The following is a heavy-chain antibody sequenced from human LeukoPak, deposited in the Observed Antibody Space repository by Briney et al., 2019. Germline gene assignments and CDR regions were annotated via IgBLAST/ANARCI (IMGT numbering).Heavy chain of an antibody. CDR3: AKAGDRNYFDY. D-gene: IGHD3-22*01. V-gene: IGHV3-23*01. CDR2: ISPTGDGA. Sequence: GGSLRLSCAASGFTFSNFWMHWVRQAPGKGLEWVSGISPTGDGAYYADSVKGRFTISRDNSKNTLYVHMNSLRAEDTAVYYCAKAGDRNYFDYWGQGALVTVSS. CDR1: GFTFSNFW. J-gene: IGHJ4*02.